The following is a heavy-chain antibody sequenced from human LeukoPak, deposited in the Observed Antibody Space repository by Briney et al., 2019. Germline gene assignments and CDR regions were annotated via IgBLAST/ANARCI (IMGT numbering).Heavy chain of an antibody. CDR3: ARQTARFHYYYYMDV. J-gene: IGHJ6*03. CDR2: IYPGDSDT. Sequence: GESLKISCKGSGYSFTSYWIGWVRQMPGKGLEWMGIIYPGDSDTRYSPSFRGQVTISADKSISTAYLQWSSLKASDTAMYYCARQTARFHYYYYMDVWGKGTTVTVSS. V-gene: IGHV5-51*01. CDR1: GYSFTSYW. D-gene: IGHD3-3*01.